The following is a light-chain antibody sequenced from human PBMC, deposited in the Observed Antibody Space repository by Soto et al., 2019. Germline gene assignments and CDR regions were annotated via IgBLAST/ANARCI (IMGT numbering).Light chain of an antibody. CDR3: QHYKNYPWT. J-gene: IGKJ1*01. CDR2: GAS. CDR1: QDVGRY. Sequence: AIRMTQSPSSLSASAGDRVAIACRASQDVGRYLAWYQQKTGQAPKLLIYGASTLQSGVPSRFSGGGSGTDFTLTFSCLQSEDFATYYCQHYKNYPWTFGQGTKV. V-gene: IGKV1-8*01.